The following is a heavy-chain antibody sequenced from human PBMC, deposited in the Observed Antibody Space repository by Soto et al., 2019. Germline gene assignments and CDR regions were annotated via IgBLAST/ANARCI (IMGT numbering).Heavy chain of an antibody. CDR1: GFTFSSSA. Sequence: VGSLRLSCAASGFTFSSSAMSWVRQAPGKGLEWVSAISASGASTYYADSVKGRFTISRDNSKNTLYLQMNTLRAEDTALYYCAKVFQYYYYGMDVWGQGTTVTVSS. CDR3: AKVFQYYYYGMDV. J-gene: IGHJ6*02. V-gene: IGHV3-23*01. CDR2: ISASGAST.